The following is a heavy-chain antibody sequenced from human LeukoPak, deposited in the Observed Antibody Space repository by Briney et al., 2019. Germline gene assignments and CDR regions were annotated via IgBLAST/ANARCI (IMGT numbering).Heavy chain of an antibody. CDR2: INPKSGDT. CDR3: ARAYCSSSNCLIGNY. J-gene: IGHJ4*02. Sequence: ASVKVSCKASGYTFTDYYIHWLRQAPGQGLEWMGWINPKSGDTNYAQSFQGRVTVTRDTSINTAYMELSRLTSHDTAIYYCARAYCSSSNCLIGNYWGQGNLVTVPS. D-gene: IGHD2-2*01. CDR1: GYTFTDYY. V-gene: IGHV1-2*02.